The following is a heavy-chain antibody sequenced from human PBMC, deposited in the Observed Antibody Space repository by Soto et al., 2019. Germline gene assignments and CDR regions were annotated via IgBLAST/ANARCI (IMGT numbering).Heavy chain of an antibody. J-gene: IGHJ6*02. V-gene: IGHV5-10-1*01. CDR2: IDPSDSYT. CDR1: GYSFTSYW. D-gene: IGHD5-18*01. CDR3: ARVVGYSYGHVAYYSGMDV. Sequence: LGESLKISCKGSGYSFTSYWISWVRQMPGKGLEWMGRIDPSDSYTNYGPSFQGHVTISADKSISTAYLQWSSLKASDTAMYYCARVVGYSYGHVAYYSGMDVWGQGTTVTVSS.